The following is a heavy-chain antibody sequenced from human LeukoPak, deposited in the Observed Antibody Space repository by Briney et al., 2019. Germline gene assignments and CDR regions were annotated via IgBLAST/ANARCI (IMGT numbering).Heavy chain of an antibody. CDR1: GYTFTSYG. Sequence: ASVKVSCKASGYTFTSYGISWVRQAPGQGLEWMGWISAYNGNTNYAQKLQGRATMTTDTSTSTAYMELRSLRSDDTAVYYCARVLWDMIVGATSDYYYMDVWGKGTTVTVSS. V-gene: IGHV1-18*01. J-gene: IGHJ6*03. D-gene: IGHD1-26*01. CDR3: ARVLWDMIVGATSDYYYMDV. CDR2: ISAYNGNT.